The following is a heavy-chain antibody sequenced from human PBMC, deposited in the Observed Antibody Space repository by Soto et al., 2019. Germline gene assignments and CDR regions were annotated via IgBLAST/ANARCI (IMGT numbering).Heavy chain of an antibody. V-gene: IGHV4-61*08. CDR1: GGSISNDAYY. CDR2: IYHSGSS. Sequence: QVQLQESGPGLVKPSETLSLTCIVSGGSISNDAYYWSWIRQPPGKGLEWIGYIYHSGSSYYNPSLKSGVTISADTSANQFSLKVRSVTAADTAVYYCARLGIGWEFPFDYWGQGTLVNVSS. J-gene: IGHJ4*02. D-gene: IGHD3-10*01. CDR3: ARLGIGWEFPFDY.